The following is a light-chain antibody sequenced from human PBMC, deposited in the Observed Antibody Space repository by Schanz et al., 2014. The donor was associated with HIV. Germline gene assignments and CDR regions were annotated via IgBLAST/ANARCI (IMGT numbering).Light chain of an antibody. V-gene: IGLV2-14*01. CDR1: GSEFGTSLS. CDR2: EVT. Sequence: QSALTQPASVSGPPGQSITFSCTGGGSEFGTSLSVSWYQQHPGKAPKLMIYEVTNRPSGVSNRLSGSKSGNTASLTISGLQAEDEAVYYCSSYTSSSTPYVFGSGTKLTVL. J-gene: IGLJ1*01. CDR3: SSYTSSSTPYV.